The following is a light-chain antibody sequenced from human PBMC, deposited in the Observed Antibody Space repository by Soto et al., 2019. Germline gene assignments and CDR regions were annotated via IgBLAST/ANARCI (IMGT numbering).Light chain of an antibody. CDR2: GAS. Sequence: EIVLTQSPGTLSLSPGERATLSCRASQSVSSSYLAWYQQKPGQAPRLLICGASSRATGIPDRFSGSGSGTDFTLTISRLEPEDFAVYYCQQYGSSPFTFGPGTKEDIK. CDR1: QSVSSSY. CDR3: QQYGSSPFT. J-gene: IGKJ3*01. V-gene: IGKV3-20*01.